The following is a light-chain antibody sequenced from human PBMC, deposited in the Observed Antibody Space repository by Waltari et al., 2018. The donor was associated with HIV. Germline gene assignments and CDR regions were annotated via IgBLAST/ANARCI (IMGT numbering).Light chain of an antibody. Sequence: ATRMTQSPPSASAATGATATITCRASRDIDTHLAWYQHKPGSAPHLLIYGASTLQKGVPTRFNGSGSGTSFSLTVTCLQSEDFATYFCQQYHDSPQTFGQGTTV. V-gene: IGKV1-8*01. J-gene: IGKJ1*01. CDR1: RDIDTH. CDR2: GAS. CDR3: QQYHDSPQT.